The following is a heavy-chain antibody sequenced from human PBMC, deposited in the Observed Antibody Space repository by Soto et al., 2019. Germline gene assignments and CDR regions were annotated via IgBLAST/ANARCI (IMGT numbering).Heavy chain of an antibody. CDR2: ISAHTGSS. D-gene: IGHD3-22*01. CDR3: ARAFFYQGSDSRGYSFDAFDF. V-gene: IGHV1-18*01. CDR1: GYTFTSSG. Sequence: ASVKVSCKASGYTFTSSGISWVRQAPGQGREWMGWISAHTGSSEYAQRFQGRVTMTTERSTSTAYMELRSLRSDDTAVYYCARAFFYQGSDSRGYSFDAFDFWGPGTLVTVSS. J-gene: IGHJ3*01.